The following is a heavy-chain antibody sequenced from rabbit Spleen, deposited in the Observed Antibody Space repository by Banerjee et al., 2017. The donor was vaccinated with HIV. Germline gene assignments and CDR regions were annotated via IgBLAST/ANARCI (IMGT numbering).Heavy chain of an antibody. CDR2: IDPVFGIT. CDR1: GFTLSSYY. V-gene: IGHV1S7*01. CDR3: ARDGAGGSYFAL. J-gene: IGHJ4*01. Sequence: QLVEYGGGLVQPGGSLKLSCTASGFTLSSYYMNWVRQVPGKGLEWIGYIDPVFGITYYANWVYGRFSISRENAQNTVFLQMTSLTAADTATYFCARDGAGGSYFALWGPGTLVTVS. D-gene: IGHD8-1*01.